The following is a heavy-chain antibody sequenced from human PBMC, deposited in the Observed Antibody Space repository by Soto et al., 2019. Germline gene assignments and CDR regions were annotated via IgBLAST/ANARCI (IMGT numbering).Heavy chain of an antibody. CDR2: IYYSGST. CDR1: GGSISGHY. CDR3: ARGPYYDLIWNYYYMDV. Sequence: QVQLLESGPGLVKPSETLSLTCNVSGGSISGHYWSWVRQTPGKGLEWIGYIYYSGSTNYSPSLKSRVNISVDTSKNQFSLRLTSVTAADTAVYYCARGPYYDLIWNYYYMDVWGKGTTVTVSS. V-gene: IGHV4-59*08. D-gene: IGHD3-16*01. J-gene: IGHJ6*03.